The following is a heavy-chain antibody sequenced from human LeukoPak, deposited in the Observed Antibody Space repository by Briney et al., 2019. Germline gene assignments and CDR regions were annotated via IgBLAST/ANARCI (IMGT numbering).Heavy chain of an antibody. CDR3: ARQYSSSFLFDY. Sequence: SETLSLTCTVSGGSISPYYWSWIRQPPGKGLEYIGYIYYTGSTNYNPSLKSRVTISVDTSKNQFSLKLSSVTAADTAVYYCARQYSSSFLFDYWGQGTLVTVSS. CDR2: IYYTGST. CDR1: GGSISPYY. V-gene: IGHV4-59*08. D-gene: IGHD6-6*01. J-gene: IGHJ4*02.